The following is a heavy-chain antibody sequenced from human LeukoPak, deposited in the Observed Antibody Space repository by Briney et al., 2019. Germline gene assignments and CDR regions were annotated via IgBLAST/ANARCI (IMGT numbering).Heavy chain of an antibody. CDR3: ARETTAYYDFWSGYYGWFDP. D-gene: IGHD3-3*01. J-gene: IGHJ5*02. Sequence: SETLSLTCTVSGGSISSYYWTWIRQPAEKGLEWIGRIYTSGSTNYSPSLKSRVTMSVDTSKNQFSLKLSSMTAADTAVYYCARETTAYYDFWSGYYGWFDPWGQGTLVTVSS. V-gene: IGHV4-4*07. CDR2: IYTSGST. CDR1: GGSISSYY.